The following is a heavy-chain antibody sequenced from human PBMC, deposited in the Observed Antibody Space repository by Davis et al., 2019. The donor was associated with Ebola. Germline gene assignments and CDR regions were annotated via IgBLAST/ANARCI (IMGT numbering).Heavy chain of an antibody. Sequence: NVQGRVTMTTDTSASTAYMELSSLRSEDTAVYYCARDSSGWFFFDYWGQGTLVTVSS. CDR3: ARDSSGWFFFDY. V-gene: IGHV1-3*01. D-gene: IGHD6-19*01. J-gene: IGHJ4*02.